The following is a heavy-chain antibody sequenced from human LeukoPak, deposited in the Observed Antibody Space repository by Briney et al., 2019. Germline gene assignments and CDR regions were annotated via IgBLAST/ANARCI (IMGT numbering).Heavy chain of an antibody. D-gene: IGHD3-10*01. J-gene: IGHJ4*02. Sequence: PSETLSLTCAVYGGSFSGYYWSWIRQPPGKGLEWIGEINHSGSTNYNPSLKSRVTISVDTSKNQFSLKLSSVTAADTAVYYCARGQAGITMVRGVIYYYWGQGTLVTVSS. CDR2: INHSGST. CDR1: GGSFSGYY. V-gene: IGHV4-34*01. CDR3: ARGQAGITMVRGVIYYY.